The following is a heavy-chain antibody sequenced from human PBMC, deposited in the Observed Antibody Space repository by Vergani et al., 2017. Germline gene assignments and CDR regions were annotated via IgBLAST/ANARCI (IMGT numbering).Heavy chain of an antibody. CDR3: ARGSFREYYFDY. Sequence: QVQLQESGPGLVKPSQTLSLTCTVSGGSISSGGYYWSWIRQHPGKGLEWIGYIYYSGSTYYNPSLKSRVTMSVDTSKNQFSLKLSSVTAADTAVYYCARGSFREYYFDYWGQGTLVTVSS. V-gene: IGHV4-31*03. J-gene: IGHJ4*02. CDR1: GGSISSGGYY. D-gene: IGHD1-26*01. CDR2: IYYSGST.